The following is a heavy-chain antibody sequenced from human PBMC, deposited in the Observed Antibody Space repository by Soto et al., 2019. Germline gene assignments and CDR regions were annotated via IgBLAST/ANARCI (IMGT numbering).Heavy chain of an antibody. Sequence: GGSLRLSCAASGFTFSNYGMHWVRQAPGKGLEWVAVIASDGSDKKYADSVRGRFTISRDNSKNTMYLQMNSLRGDDAAVYYCTKEQGPGPAVYYFDSWGQGTLVTVSS. D-gene: IGHD6-19*01. CDR1: GFTFSNYG. CDR2: IASDGSDK. V-gene: IGHV3-30*18. CDR3: TKEQGPGPAVYYFDS. J-gene: IGHJ4*02.